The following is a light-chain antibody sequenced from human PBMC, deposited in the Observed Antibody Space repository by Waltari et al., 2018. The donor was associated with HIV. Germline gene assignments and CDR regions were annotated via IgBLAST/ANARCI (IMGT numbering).Light chain of an antibody. V-gene: IGLV1-40*01. Sequence: QSVLTQPPSVSGAPGPRVAISCIGSIPNIGAGYAVHWYQQIPGAAPKLLIYHNSDRPSGVPDRFSGSKSGTSASLAITGLQAEDEADYYCQSYDSSLSAVFGGGTKLTVL. CDR1: IPNIGAGYA. J-gene: IGLJ2*01. CDR2: HNS. CDR3: QSYDSSLSAV.